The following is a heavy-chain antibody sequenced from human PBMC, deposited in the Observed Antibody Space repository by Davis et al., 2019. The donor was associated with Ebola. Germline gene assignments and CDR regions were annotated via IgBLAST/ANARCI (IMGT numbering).Heavy chain of an antibody. CDR2: SRNKENRYST. V-gene: IGHV3-72*01. CDR3: VTENWYRFES. J-gene: IGHJ4*02. CDR1: GFPFSFYF. D-gene: IGHD1/OR15-1a*01. Sequence: GESLKISCAVSGFPFSFYFMDWVRLTPGKGLEWVGLSRNKENRYSTEYAASVRGRFTISRDDSKESLYLQMSSLRTEDTAVYYCVTENWYRFESWGQGTLVTVSS.